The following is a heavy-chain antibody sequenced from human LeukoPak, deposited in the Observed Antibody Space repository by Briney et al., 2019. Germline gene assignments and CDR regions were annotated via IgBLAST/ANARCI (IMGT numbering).Heavy chain of an antibody. CDR1: GGSISSSSYY. Sequence: SETLSLTCTVSGGSISSSSYYWGWIRQPPGKGLEWIGSIYYSGSTYYNPSLKSRVTISVDTSKNQFSLKLSSVTAADTAVYYCARDVRVDSGSYFYYYYYYMDVWGKGTTVTVSS. D-gene: IGHD1-26*01. CDR3: ARDVRVDSGSYFYYYYYYMDV. J-gene: IGHJ6*03. V-gene: IGHV4-39*07. CDR2: IYYSGST.